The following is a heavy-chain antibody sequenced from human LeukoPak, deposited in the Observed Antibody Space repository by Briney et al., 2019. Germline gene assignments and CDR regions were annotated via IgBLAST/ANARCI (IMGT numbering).Heavy chain of an antibody. Sequence: ASVKVSCKASGYTFTSYGISWVRQAPGQGLEWMGRISAYNGNTNYAQKLQGRVTMTTDTSTSTAYMELRSLRSDDTAVYYCATRTDWDGYDYYFDYWGQGTLVTVSS. D-gene: IGHD5-12*01. CDR3: ATRTDWDGYDYYFDY. CDR1: GYTFTSYG. J-gene: IGHJ4*02. CDR2: ISAYNGNT. V-gene: IGHV1-18*01.